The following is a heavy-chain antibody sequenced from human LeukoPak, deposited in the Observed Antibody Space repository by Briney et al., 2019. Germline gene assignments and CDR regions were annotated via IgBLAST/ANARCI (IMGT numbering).Heavy chain of an antibody. V-gene: IGHV4-59*01. D-gene: IGHD3-22*01. CDR3: ARAGIYDTSDYYYHAFDM. CDR1: GGXISSYY. J-gene: IGHJ3*02. CDR2: IYYSGRT. Sequence: SETLSLTCTVSGGXISSYYCSWIRQPPGKGLEWIGYIYYSGRTACNPSLKSRVTISLDTSKNQFSLKLSSVTAADTAVYYCARAGIYDTSDYYYHAFDMWGQGTVVTVSS.